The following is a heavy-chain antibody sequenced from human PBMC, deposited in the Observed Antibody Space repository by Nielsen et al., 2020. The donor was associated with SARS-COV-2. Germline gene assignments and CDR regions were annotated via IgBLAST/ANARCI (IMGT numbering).Heavy chain of an antibody. V-gene: IGHV3-33*01. CDR3: ARELRGNYYYGLDV. Sequence: LKISCAASGFTFSSYGMHWVRQAPGKGLEWVAVIWYDGSNKYYADSVKGRFTISRDNAKNTLYLQMNSLRVEDTALYYCARELRGNYYYGLDVWGPGTTVSVSS. J-gene: IGHJ6*02. CDR1: GFTFSSYG. CDR2: IWYDGSNK.